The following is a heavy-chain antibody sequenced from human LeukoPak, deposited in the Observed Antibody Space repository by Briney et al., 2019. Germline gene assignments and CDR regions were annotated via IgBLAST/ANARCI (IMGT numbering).Heavy chain of an antibody. CDR2: INHSGGT. D-gene: IGHD3-22*01. CDR1: GGSFSGHY. CDR3: ARVPRASGYYYDYYYMDV. Sequence: PSETLSLTCAVYGGSFSGHYWSWIRQPPGKGLEWIGEINHSGGTNYNPSLKSRVTISVDTSKNQFSLKLSSVTAADTAVYYCARVPRASGYYYDYYYMDVWGKGTTVTVSS. V-gene: IGHV4-34*01. J-gene: IGHJ6*03.